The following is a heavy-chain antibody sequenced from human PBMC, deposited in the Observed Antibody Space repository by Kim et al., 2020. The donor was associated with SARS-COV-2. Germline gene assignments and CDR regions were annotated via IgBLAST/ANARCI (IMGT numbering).Heavy chain of an antibody. Sequence: LSLTCAASGFTFSSYAMSWVRQAPGKGLEWVSAISGSGGSTYYADSVKGRFTISRDNSKNTLYLQMNSLRAEDTAVYYCAKDETTIAGGADCSSTSCYLGAFDIWGQGTMVTVSS. CDR1: GFTFSSYA. D-gene: IGHD2-2*01. CDR2: ISGSGGST. CDR3: AKDETTIAGGADCSSTSCYLGAFDI. V-gene: IGHV3-23*01. J-gene: IGHJ3*02.